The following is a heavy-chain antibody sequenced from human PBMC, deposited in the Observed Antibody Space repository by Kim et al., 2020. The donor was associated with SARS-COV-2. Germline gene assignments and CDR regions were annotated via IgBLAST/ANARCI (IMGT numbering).Heavy chain of an antibody. V-gene: IGHV3-48*02. CDR2: ISSSSSTI. D-gene: IGHD3-10*01. CDR3: ARLSTALPPGGY. J-gene: IGHJ4*02. CDR1: GFTFSSYS. Sequence: GGSLRLSCAASGFTFSSYSMNWVRQAPGKGLEWVSYISSSSSTIYYADSVKGRFTISRDNAKNSLYLQMNSLRDEDTAVYYCARLSTALPPGGYWGQGTPVTVPS.